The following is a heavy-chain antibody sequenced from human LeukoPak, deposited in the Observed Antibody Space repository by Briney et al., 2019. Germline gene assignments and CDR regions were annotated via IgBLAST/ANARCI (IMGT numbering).Heavy chain of an antibody. CDR3: ARAGHSSSSARYYYYYYMDV. CDR2: IYHSGST. CDR1: GGSISSGGYY. Sequence: SQTLSLTCTVSGGSISSGGYYWSWIRQHPGKGLEWIGSIYHSGSTYYNPSLKSRVTISVDTSKNQFSLKLSSVTAADTAVYYCARAGHSSSSARYYYYYYMDVWGKGTTVTVSS. J-gene: IGHJ6*03. V-gene: IGHV4-31*03. D-gene: IGHD6-6*01.